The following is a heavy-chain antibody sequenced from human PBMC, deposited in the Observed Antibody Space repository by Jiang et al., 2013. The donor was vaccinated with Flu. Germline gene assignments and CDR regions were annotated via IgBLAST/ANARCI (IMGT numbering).Heavy chain of an antibody. D-gene: IGHD3-3*01. Sequence: SLKSRVTISVDTSKNQFSLKLSSVTAADTAVYYCARRPWDYDFWSGYYRGGGYFDLWGRGTLVTVSS. J-gene: IGHJ2*01. CDR3: ARRPWDYDFWSGYYRGGGYFDL. V-gene: IGHV4-39*01.